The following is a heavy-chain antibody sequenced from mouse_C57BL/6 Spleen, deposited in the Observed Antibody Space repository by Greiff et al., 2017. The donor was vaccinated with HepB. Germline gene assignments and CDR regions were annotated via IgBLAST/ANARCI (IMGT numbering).Heavy chain of an antibody. CDR2: IYPGSGST. Sequence: QVQLKQPGAELVKPGASVKMSCKASGYTFTSYWITWVKQRPGQGLEWIGDIYPGSGSTNYNEKFKSKATLTVDTSSSTAHMQLSSLTSEDSAVYYCARSGNFYWYFDVWGTGTTVTVSS. J-gene: IGHJ1*03. CDR3: ARSGNFYWYFDV. D-gene: IGHD2-1*01. CDR1: GYTFTSYW. V-gene: IGHV1-55*01.